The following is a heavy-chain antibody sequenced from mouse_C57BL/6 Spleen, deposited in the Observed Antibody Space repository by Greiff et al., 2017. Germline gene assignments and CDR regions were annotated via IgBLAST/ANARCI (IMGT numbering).Heavy chain of an antibody. CDR2: ISSGGSYT. CDR3: ARGDGSSYVRAMDY. J-gene: IGHJ4*01. D-gene: IGHD1-1*01. Sequence: EVKLMESGGDLVKPGGSLKLSCAASGFTFSSYGMSWVRQTPDKRLEWVATISSGGSYTYYPDSVKGRFTISRANAKNTLYLQMSSLKSEDTAMYCCARGDGSSYVRAMDYWGQGTSVTVSS. CDR1: GFTFSSYG. V-gene: IGHV5-6*01.